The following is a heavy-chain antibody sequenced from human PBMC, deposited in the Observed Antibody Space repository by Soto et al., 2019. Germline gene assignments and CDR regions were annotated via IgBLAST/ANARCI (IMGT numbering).Heavy chain of an antibody. CDR2: INPNSGGT. CDR3: ARGGDSSSWPPNWFDP. D-gene: IGHD6-13*01. V-gene: IGHV1-2*02. CDR1: GYTFTGYC. Sequence: ASVKVSCKASGYTFTGYCMHWVRQAPGQGLEWMGWINPNSGGTNYAQKFQGRVTMTRDTSISTAYMELSRLRSDDTAVYYCARGGDSSSWPPNWFDPWGQGTLVTVSS. J-gene: IGHJ5*02.